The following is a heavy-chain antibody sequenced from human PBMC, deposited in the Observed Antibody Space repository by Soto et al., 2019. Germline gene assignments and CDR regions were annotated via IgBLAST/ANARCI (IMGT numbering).Heavy chain of an antibody. CDR1: GFAFSNFG. J-gene: IGHJ4*02. CDR2: IWHNGNNK. Sequence: QVQVVESGGGVVQPGRSLRLSCVGSGFAFSNFGMHWVRQAPGKGLEWVAVIWHNGNNKDYADYAKGRFTISRDNSKNILYLEMNSLRGEDTAVYYCARDPGQDEAMDYWGQGTLVTVSS. V-gene: IGHV3-33*01. CDR3: ARDPGQDEAMDY.